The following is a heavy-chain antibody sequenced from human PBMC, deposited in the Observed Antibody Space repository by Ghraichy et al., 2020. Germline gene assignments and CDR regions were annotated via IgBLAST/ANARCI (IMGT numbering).Heavy chain of an antibody. CDR3: ARDKAMGHNFWGDAFDL. CDR2: ISSTNDYI. D-gene: IGHD3-16*01. CDR1: GFTFSSYT. J-gene: IGHJ3*01. Sequence: GGSLRLSCAATGFTFSSYTMNWVRQAPGKGLEWVSSISSTNDYIYYRDAVRGRFTISRDNVKRSLILQMNSLRPEDTAVYYCARDKAMGHNFWGDAFDLWGQGTQVTVSS. V-gene: IGHV3-21*01.